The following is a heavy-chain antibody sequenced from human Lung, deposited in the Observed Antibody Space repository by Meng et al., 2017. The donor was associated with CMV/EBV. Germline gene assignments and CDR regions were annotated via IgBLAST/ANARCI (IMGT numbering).Heavy chain of an antibody. J-gene: IGHJ6*02. V-gene: IGHV4-34*01. CDR1: GGXLSGFY. Sequence: LXXAVYGGXLSGFYWTWVRQAPGKGLEWIGAVSHSVSTNHNPSLATRVTMSVDTSKKQFSLQLKSLTAADTAIYYCARGMGYTDMPKLLKSRRPKDYYYGLDVXGQGXPVTVSS. D-gene: IGHD2-2*01. CDR2: VSHSVST. CDR3: ARGMGYTDMPKLLKSRRPKDYYYGLDV.